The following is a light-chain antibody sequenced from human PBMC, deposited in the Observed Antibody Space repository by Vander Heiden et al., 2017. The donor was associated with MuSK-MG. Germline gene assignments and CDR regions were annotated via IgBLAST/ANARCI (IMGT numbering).Light chain of an antibody. CDR1: SGSIASNY. CDR3: QSFDSNNVV. V-gene: IGLV6-57*01. Sequence: NFMLTQPHSVSESPGKTVTISCTRSSGSIASNYVQWYQQRPGSSPTTLIYKNNQRPSGVPDRFSGSIDSSSNSASLTISGLKTEDEAYFYCQSFDSNNVVFGGGTKLTVL. CDR2: KNN. J-gene: IGLJ2*01.